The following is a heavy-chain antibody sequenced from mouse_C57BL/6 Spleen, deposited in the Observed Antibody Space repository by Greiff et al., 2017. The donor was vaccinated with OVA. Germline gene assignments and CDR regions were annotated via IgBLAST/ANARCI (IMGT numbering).Heavy chain of an antibody. D-gene: IGHD3-3*01. CDR2: ISNGGGST. CDR1: GFTFSDYY. CDR3: ARRGTRDYAMDY. V-gene: IGHV5-12*01. Sequence: EVKVVESGGGLVQPGGSLKLSCAASGFTFSDYYMYWVRQTPEKRLEWVAYISNGGGSTYYPDTVKGRFTISRDNAKNTLYLQMSRLKSEDTAMYYCARRGTRDYAMDYWGQGTSVTVSS. J-gene: IGHJ4*01.